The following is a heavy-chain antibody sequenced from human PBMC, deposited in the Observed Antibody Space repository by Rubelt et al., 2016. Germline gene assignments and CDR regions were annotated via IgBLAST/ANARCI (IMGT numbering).Heavy chain of an antibody. J-gene: IGHJ6*02. Sequence: MNWVRQAPGKGLEWVAVISYDGSNKYYADSVKGRFTISRDTSKNTLSLQMNSLRAEDTAVYYWARDGRYSSGWYSQGEYYYGMDVWGQGTTVTVSS. V-gene: IGHV3-30*04. D-gene: IGHD6-19*01. CDR3: ARDGRYSSGWYSQGEYYYGMDV. CDR2: ISYDGSNK.